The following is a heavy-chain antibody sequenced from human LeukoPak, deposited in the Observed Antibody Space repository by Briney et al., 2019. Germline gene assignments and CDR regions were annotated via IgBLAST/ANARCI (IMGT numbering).Heavy chain of an antibody. CDR3: ARGRDGYKENAFDI. D-gene: IGHD5-24*01. J-gene: IGHJ3*02. V-gene: IGHV4-59*08. Sequence: SETLSLTCTVSGGSISSYYWSWIRQPPGKGLEWIGYIYYGGSTNYNPSLKSRVTISVDTSKNQFSLKLSSVTAADTAVYYCARGRDGYKENAFDIWGQGTMVTVSS. CDR1: GGSISSYY. CDR2: IYYGGST.